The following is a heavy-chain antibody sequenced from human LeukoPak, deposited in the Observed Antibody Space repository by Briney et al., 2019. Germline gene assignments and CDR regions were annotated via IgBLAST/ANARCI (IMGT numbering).Heavy chain of an antibody. CDR2: IIPIFGTA. Sequence: GASVKVSCKASGYTFTSYGISWVRQAPGQGLEWMGGIIPIFGTANYAQKFQGRVTITTDESTSTAYMELSSLRSEDTAVYYCARGRHYYDFWSGYPNSNNYYYYMDVWGKGTTVTVSS. V-gene: IGHV1-69*05. J-gene: IGHJ6*03. D-gene: IGHD3-3*01. CDR3: ARGRHYYDFWSGYPNSNNYYYYMDV. CDR1: GYTFTSYG.